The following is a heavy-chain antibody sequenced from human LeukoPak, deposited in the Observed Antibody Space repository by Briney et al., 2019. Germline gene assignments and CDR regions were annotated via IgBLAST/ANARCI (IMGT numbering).Heavy chain of an antibody. D-gene: IGHD4-11*01. CDR3: ARDEGNLAYSNYGFDY. CDR1: GFTFSDYY. CDR2: ISSSGGTI. V-gene: IGHV3-11*01. Sequence: GGSLRLSCAASGFTFSDYYMSWIRQAPGKGLERVSYISSSGGTIYYADSVKGRFTISRDNAKNSLSLQMNSLRAEDTAVYYCARDEGNLAYSNYGFDYWGQGTLVTVSS. J-gene: IGHJ4*02.